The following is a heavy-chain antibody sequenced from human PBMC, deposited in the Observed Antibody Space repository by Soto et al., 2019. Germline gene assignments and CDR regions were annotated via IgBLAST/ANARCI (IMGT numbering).Heavy chain of an antibody. Sequence: PSETPSIRCHVSGVPIDRYYWTWIRQSPGRGLEWIGYILHRGGTNYNPSLQSRLTISADVSERLVSLTMTSVTDADTAHYYWSCGFGPRNLSTWDVCGTGSSVTDS. CDR3: SCGFGPRNLSTWDV. J-gene: IGHJ6*03. V-gene: IGHV4-59*01. D-gene: IGHD3-10*01. CDR2: ILHRGGT. CDR1: GVPIDRYY.